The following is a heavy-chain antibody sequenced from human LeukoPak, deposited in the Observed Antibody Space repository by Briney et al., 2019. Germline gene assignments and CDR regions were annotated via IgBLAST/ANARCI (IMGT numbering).Heavy chain of an antibody. J-gene: IGHJ4*02. Sequence: SSETLSLTCGVFGGSFSGYYWSWIRQPPGKGLEWIGEINHSGDTKYNPSLKSRVTISVDTSKNQFSLKVSSVTAADTAVYYCARIQLWPLHYFDYWGQGTLVTVSS. V-gene: IGHV4-34*01. D-gene: IGHD5-18*01. CDR1: GGSFSGYY. CDR3: ARIQLWPLHYFDY. CDR2: INHSGDT.